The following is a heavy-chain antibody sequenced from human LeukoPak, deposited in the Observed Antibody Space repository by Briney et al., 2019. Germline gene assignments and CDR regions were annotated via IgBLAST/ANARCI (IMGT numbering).Heavy chain of an antibody. CDR1: GGTFSSYA. Sequence: APVKVSCKASGGTFSSYAISWVRQAPGQGLEWMGGIIPIFGTANYAQKFQGRVTITADESTSTAYMELSSLRSEDTAVYYCARDSASSSWYNSFQFAFDIWGQGTMVTVSS. CDR2: IIPIFGTA. J-gene: IGHJ3*02. D-gene: IGHD6-13*01. V-gene: IGHV1-69*13. CDR3: ARDSASSSWYNSFQFAFDI.